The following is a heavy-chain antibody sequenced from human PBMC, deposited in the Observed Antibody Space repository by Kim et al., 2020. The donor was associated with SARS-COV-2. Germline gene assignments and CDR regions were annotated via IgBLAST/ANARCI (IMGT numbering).Heavy chain of an antibody. J-gene: IGHJ4*02. Sequence: GGSLRLSCAASGFPFSNVWMSCVRQAPGRGLEWVGRIKSKTDGEATDYAAPVKGRFTMSRDDSKNTLHLQMNSLETEDTGVYYCTTLISAAGRGYWGQGT. CDR1: GFPFSNVW. CDR2: IKSKTDGEAT. CDR3: TTLISAAGRGY. V-gene: IGHV3-15*01. D-gene: IGHD6-13*01.